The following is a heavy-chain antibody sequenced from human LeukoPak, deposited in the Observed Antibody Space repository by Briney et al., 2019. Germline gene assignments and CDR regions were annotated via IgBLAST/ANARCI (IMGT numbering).Heavy chain of an antibody. Sequence: ASVTVSCKASGYTLTNYPMNWVRQAPGQGLEWMGWINTNTGNPTYAQGFTGRFVFSLDTSVSTAYLQINSLKAEDTAVYYCARDPVGSHGAFDIWGQGTMVTVSS. CDR1: GYTLTNYP. J-gene: IGHJ3*02. D-gene: IGHD6-13*01. CDR2: INTNTGNP. CDR3: ARDPVGSHGAFDI. V-gene: IGHV7-4-1*02.